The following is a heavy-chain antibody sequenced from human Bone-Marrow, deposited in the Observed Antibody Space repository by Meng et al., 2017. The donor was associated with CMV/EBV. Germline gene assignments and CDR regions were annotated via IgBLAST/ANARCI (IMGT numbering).Heavy chain of an antibody. J-gene: IGHJ4*02. CDR3: AKDGAFCGGDCYFD. D-gene: IGHD2-21*01. CDR1: GYRFSDYF. V-gene: IGHV1-2*02. CDR2: INPNSGDT. Sequence: ASVKVSCKTSGYRFSDYFLHWVRQAPGQGPEWMGWINPNSGDTKYAQRFQGRVSMTRDASISTIYMELGSLTSDDTAVYYCAKDGAFCGGDCYFDWGQGTLVTVSS.